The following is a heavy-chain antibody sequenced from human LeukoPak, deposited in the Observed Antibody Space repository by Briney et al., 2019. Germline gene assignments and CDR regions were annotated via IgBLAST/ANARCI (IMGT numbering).Heavy chain of an antibody. CDR2: IRSSSSII. V-gene: IGHV3-48*02. J-gene: IGHJ6*02. CDR1: GFTFSSYS. D-gene: IGHD6-19*01. CDR3: ARDHGIAVAGTGGYYYGMDV. Sequence: PGGALRLSCVASGFTFSSYSMNWVRQAPGKGLEWVSYIRSSSSIIYYADSVKGRFTVSRDNAKNSLYLQMNSLRDEDTAVYFCARDHGIAVAGTGGYYYGMDVWGQGTTVTVSS.